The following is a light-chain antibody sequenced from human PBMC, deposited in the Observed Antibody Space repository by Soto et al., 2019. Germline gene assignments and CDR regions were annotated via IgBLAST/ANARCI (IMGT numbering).Light chain of an antibody. J-gene: IGKJ3*01. Sequence: DIQMTQSPSSVSASVGDRVTITCRASQGVSTWLAWYQQKPGKAPKLLIYDVSTLQSGVPPRFSGSGFGTDFTLAISSLQPEDFATYYCQQANSFPPTFGPGTKVDI. CDR1: QGVSTW. CDR2: DVS. V-gene: IGKV1D-12*01. CDR3: QQANSFPPT.